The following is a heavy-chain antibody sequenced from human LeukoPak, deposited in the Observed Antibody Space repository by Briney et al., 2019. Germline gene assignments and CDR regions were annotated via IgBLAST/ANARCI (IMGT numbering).Heavy chain of an antibody. D-gene: IGHD3-3*01. CDR2: IYYSGST. CDR1: GGSISSGDYY. Sequence: NPSETLSLTCTVSGGSISSGDYYWSWIRQPPGKGLEWIGYIYYSGSTYYNPSLKSRVTISVDTSKNQFSLRLSSVTAADTAVYYCARGRESWSGYYPIDAFDIWGQGTMVTVSS. CDR3: ARGRESWSGYYPIDAFDI. V-gene: IGHV4-30-4*08. J-gene: IGHJ3*02.